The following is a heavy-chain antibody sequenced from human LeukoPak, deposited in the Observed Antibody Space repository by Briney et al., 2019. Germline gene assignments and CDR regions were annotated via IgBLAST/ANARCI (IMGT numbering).Heavy chain of an antibody. V-gene: IGHV4-59*01. D-gene: IGHD3-10*01. CDR2: IYYSGST. J-gene: IGHJ4*02. Sequence: PSETLSLTCTVSGGSISSYYWSWIRQPPGKGLEWIGYIYYSGSTNYNPSLKSRVTISVDTSKNQFSLKLSSVTAADTAVYYCARSLWQRDYFDYWGQGTLVTVSS. CDR3: ARSLWQRDYFDY. CDR1: GGSISSYY.